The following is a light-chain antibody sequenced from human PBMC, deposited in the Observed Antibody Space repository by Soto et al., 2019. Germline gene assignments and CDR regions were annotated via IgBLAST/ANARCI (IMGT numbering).Light chain of an antibody. V-gene: IGKV1-9*01. J-gene: IGKJ2*01. CDR3: QQLNSYPPEYT. CDR2: AAS. CDR1: QGISSY. Sequence: DIQLTQSPSFLSASVGDRVTITCRASQGISSYLAWYQQKPGKAPKLLIYAASTLQSGVPSRFRGSGSGTEFTLTISSLQPEDFATYYCQQLNSYPPEYTFGQGTKLEIK.